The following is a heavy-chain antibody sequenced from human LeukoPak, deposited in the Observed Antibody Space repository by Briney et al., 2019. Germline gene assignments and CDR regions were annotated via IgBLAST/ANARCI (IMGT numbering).Heavy chain of an antibody. CDR1: GFTLSSYE. D-gene: IGHD2-15*01. Sequence: PGGSLRLSCIASGFTLSSYEMSWIRQAPGKGLEWVSSVDYSGGDTHYADSVMGRFTISRDNSKNTLYLQLNSLSADDTAVYYCAKDLWGFVEVAAILDYWGQGTLVTVSS. J-gene: IGHJ4*02. V-gene: IGHV3-23*01. CDR2: VDYSGGDT. CDR3: AKDLWGFVEVAAILDY.